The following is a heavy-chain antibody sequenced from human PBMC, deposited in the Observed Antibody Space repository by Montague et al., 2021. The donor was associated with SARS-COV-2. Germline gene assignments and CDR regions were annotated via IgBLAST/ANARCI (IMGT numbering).Heavy chain of an antibody. CDR1: GDSVSSNSAA. CDR3: ARGADRYYFYGMDV. CDR2: TYYRSKWYN. Sequence: CAISGDSVSSNSAAWNWIRQSPSRGLEWLGRTYYRSKWYNEYAVSVNSRITINPDTSKNQFSLQVNSVTPEDTAVYYCARGADRYYFYGMDVWGQGTTVTGSS. D-gene: IGHD6-19*01. V-gene: IGHV6-1*01. J-gene: IGHJ6*02.